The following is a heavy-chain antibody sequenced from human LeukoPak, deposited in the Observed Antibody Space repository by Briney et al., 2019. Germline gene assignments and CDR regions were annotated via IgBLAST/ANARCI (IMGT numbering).Heavy chain of an antibody. D-gene: IGHD5-24*01. Sequence: GGSLRLSCAASGFTFTDYYMSWIRQAPGKGLEWVSYISSSGSTIYYADSVKGRFTISRDNAKKSLYLQMNSLRAEDTAVYYCARGRDGYNSGAFDIWGQGTMVTVPS. CDR3: ARGRDGYNSGAFDI. CDR2: ISSSGSTI. J-gene: IGHJ3*02. V-gene: IGHV3-11*04. CDR1: GFTFTDYY.